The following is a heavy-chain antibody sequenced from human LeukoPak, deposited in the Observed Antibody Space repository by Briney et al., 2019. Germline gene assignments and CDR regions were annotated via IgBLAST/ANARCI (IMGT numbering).Heavy chain of an antibody. J-gene: IGHJ6*02. CDR2: IYHSGST. D-gene: IGHD3-16*02. CDR3: ARHDYRGINDGMDV. Sequence: SGTLSLTCAVSGGSIKSNNWWSWVRQPPGKGLEWIGEIYHSGSTNYIPSLKSRVTISVDTSKSQFSLKLSSVTAADTAVYYCARHDYRGINDGMDVWGQGTTVIVSS. CDR1: GGSIKSNNW. V-gene: IGHV4-4*02.